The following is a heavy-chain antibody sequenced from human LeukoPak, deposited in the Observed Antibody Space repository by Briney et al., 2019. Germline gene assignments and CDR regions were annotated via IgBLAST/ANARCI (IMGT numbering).Heavy chain of an antibody. Sequence: GASVKVSCKASGYTFTSYYMHWVRQAPGQGLEWMGIINPSGGRTSYAEKFQSRISMTRDTSTSAVYMALSSLRSEDSAVYYCARETAMVTNYYSYYGMDVWGQGTTVTVSS. CDR3: ARETAMVTNYYSYYGMDV. D-gene: IGHD5-18*01. J-gene: IGHJ6*02. V-gene: IGHV1-46*01. CDR2: INPSGGRT. CDR1: GYTFTSYY.